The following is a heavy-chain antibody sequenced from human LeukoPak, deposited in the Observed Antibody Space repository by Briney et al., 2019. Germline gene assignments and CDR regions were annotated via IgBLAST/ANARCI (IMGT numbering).Heavy chain of an antibody. V-gene: IGHV4-59*01. CDR3: ARDQLVQGPYYYGMDV. CDR1: GGSISSYY. Sequence: SETLSLTCTASGGSISSYYWSWIRQPPGKGLEWIGYIYYSGSTNYNPSLKSRVTISVDTSKNQFSLKLSSVTAADTAVYYCARDQLVQGPYYYGMDVWGQGTTVTVSS. J-gene: IGHJ6*02. D-gene: IGHD6-6*01. CDR2: IYYSGST.